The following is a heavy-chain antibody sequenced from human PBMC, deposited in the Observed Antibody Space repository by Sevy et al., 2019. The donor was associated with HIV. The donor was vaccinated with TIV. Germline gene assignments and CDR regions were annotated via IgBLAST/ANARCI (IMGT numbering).Heavy chain of an antibody. Sequence: GGSLRLSCAASGFTFSSYWMHWVRQAPGKGLVWVSRINSDGSSTSYADSVKGRFTNSRDNAKNTLYLQMNSLRAEDTAVYYCARDRRRFLGYCSGGSCPYDAFDIWGQGTMVTVSS. CDR2: INSDGSST. CDR1: GFTFSSYW. CDR3: ARDRRRFLGYCSGGSCPYDAFDI. J-gene: IGHJ3*02. V-gene: IGHV3-74*01. D-gene: IGHD2-15*01.